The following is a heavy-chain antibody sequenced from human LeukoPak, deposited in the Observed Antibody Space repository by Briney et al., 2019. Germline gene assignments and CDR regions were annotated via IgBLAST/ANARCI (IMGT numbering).Heavy chain of an antibody. CDR2: ISWNSGSI. Sequence: QAGGSLRLSCAASGFTFDDYAMHWVRRAPGKGLEWVSGISWNSGSIGYADSVKGRFTISRDNAKNSLYLQMNSLRAEDMALYYCAKDFWHYYDSSCYWGALDIWGQGTMVTVSS. D-gene: IGHD3-22*01. CDR1: GFTFDDYA. J-gene: IGHJ3*02. V-gene: IGHV3-9*03. CDR3: AKDFWHYYDSSCYWGALDI.